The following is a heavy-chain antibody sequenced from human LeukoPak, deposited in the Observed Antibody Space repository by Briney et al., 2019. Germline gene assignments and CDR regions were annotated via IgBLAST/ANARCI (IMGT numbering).Heavy chain of an antibody. V-gene: IGHV1-69*13. D-gene: IGHD5-18*01. CDR1: GGTFSSYA. CDR3: ARGTRGYSSIPFDY. CDR2: IIPIFGTT. Sequence: SVKVSCKASGGTFSSYAIGWVRQARGQGLEWMGGIIPIFGTTNYAQKSQGRLTITADESTSTAYMELSSLRSEDTAVYYCARGTRGYSSIPFDYWGQGTLVTVSS. J-gene: IGHJ4*02.